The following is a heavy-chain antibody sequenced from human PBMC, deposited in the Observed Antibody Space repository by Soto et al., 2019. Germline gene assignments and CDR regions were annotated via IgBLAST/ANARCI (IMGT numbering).Heavy chain of an antibody. CDR1: GGSISSYY. CDR3: ARDSSGWYGGWFDP. J-gene: IGHJ5*02. Sequence: PSETLSLTGTVSGGSISSYYWSWIRQPPGKGLEWIGYIYYSGSTNYNPSLKSRVTISVDTSKNQFSLKLSSVTAADTAVYYCARDSSGWYGGWFDPWGQGTLVTVSS. V-gene: IGHV4-59*01. CDR2: IYYSGST. D-gene: IGHD6-19*01.